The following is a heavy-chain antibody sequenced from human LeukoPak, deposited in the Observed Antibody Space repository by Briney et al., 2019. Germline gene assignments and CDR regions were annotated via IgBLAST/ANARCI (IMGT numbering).Heavy chain of an antibody. V-gene: IGHV4-34*01. D-gene: IGHD1-1*01. Sequence: SETLSLTCGVDGGSFSGYDWSWVRQSPGKGLEWIGEINYGGDPNYNPSLKSRVTISVDTSKNQFSLKVRSVTAADTAVYYCARGLGWKVTPMGLFYMDVWGEGATVTVFS. CDR3: ARGLGWKVTPMGLFYMDV. CDR1: GGSFSGYD. J-gene: IGHJ6*03. CDR2: INYGGDP.